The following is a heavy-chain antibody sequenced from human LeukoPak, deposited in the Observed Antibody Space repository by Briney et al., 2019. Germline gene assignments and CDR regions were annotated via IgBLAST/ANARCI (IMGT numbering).Heavy chain of an antibody. CDR3: ARASGSYCSSTSCNDAFDI. D-gene: IGHD2-2*01. V-gene: IGHV1-18*01. Sequence: GASVKVSCKASDYTFSTYGITWVRQAPGQGLEWMGWVSAYNGNTNYEQKLQGRATMTTDTSTSTAYLELKSLRSDDTAVYYCARASGSYCSSTSCNDAFDIWGQGTMVTVSS. CDR2: VSAYNGNT. J-gene: IGHJ3*02. CDR1: DYTFSTYG.